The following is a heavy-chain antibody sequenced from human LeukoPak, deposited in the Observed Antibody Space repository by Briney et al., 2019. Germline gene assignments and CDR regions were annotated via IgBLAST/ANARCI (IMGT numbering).Heavy chain of an antibody. D-gene: IGHD3-22*01. V-gene: IGHV3-7*03. CDR2: IKQDGSEK. CDR3: AKGTYYYDSSGYSVDY. J-gene: IGHJ4*02. Sequence: GGSLRLSCAASGFTFSSYWMSWVRQAPGKGLEWVANIKQDGSEKYYVDSVKGRFTISRDNSKNTLYLQMNSLRAEDTAVYYCAKGTYYYDSSGYSVDYWGQGTLATVSS. CDR1: GFTFSSYW.